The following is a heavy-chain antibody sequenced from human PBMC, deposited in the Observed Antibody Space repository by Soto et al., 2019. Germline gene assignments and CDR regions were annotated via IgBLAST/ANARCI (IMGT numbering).Heavy chain of an antibody. CDR1: GYTCFTYD. Sequence: QVHLVQSGVEVKTPGASVRVSCQASGYTCFTYDISWVLQAPGQGLEWMGWISTYSGDTKYAQKFQGRVTMTTDTSTTTAYLELRSLRSDDTAVYYCARHHGPTTSENWFDPWGQGTLVTVSS. CDR3: ARHHGPTTSENWFDP. J-gene: IGHJ5*02. CDR2: ISTYSGDT. D-gene: IGHD5-12*01. V-gene: IGHV1-18*01.